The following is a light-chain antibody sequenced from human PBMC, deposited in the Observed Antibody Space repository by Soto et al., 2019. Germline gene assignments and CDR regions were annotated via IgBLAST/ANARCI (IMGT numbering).Light chain of an antibody. V-gene: IGKV3-11*01. J-gene: IGKJ1*01. CDR2: DAS. Sequence: ETVLTQSPATLSLSPGERATLSCRASQSVSSYIAWYQQKPGQAPRLLIYDASNRATGIPARFSGSGSGTDFTLTISSLEPEDFAVYYSQQRSNWPPWTFGQGTKVDIK. CDR3: QQRSNWPPWT. CDR1: QSVSSY.